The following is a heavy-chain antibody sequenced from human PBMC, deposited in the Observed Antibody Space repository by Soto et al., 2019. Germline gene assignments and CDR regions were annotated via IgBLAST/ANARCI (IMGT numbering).Heavy chain of an antibody. Sequence: QVQLVQSGAEVKKPGASVKVSCKASGYTFTSYAMHWVRQAPGQRLEWMGWINAGNGNTNYAQKLQGRVTMTTDTSTSTAYMELRSLRSDDTAVYYCARDHIFPDAFDIWGQGTMVTVSS. D-gene: IGHD3-3*02. CDR1: GYTFTSYA. V-gene: IGHV1-3*01. CDR3: ARDHIFPDAFDI. CDR2: INAGNGNT. J-gene: IGHJ3*02.